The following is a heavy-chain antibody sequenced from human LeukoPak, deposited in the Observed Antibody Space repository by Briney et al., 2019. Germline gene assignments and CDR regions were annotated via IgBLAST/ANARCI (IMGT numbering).Heavy chain of an antibody. CDR3: ARHDGGVDYGGKADDDAFDI. Sequence: PSETLSLTCTVSGGSINSSGYFWGWIRQPPGKGLEWIGSIYYSGSTYYNPSLKSRVTISVDTSKNQFSLKLSSVTAADTAVYYCARHDGGVDYGGKADDDAFDIWGQGTMVTVSS. J-gene: IGHJ3*02. D-gene: IGHD4-23*01. V-gene: IGHV4-39*01. CDR1: GGSINSSGYF. CDR2: IYYSGST.